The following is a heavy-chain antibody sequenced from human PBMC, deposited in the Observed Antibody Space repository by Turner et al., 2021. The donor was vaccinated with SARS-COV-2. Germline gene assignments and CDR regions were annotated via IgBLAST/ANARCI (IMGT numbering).Heavy chain of an antibody. CDR2: INSDGSST. D-gene: IGHD2-2*02. V-gene: IGHV3-74*01. Sequence: EVQLVESGGGLVQPGGSLRLSCAAPGFPFSNYWMHWVRQAPGKGLVWVSRINSDGSSTSYADSVKGRFTISRDNAKNTLYLQMNSLRAEDTAVYYCARDCSSTNCYRSGFNYWGQGTLVTVSS. CDR1: GFPFSNYW. J-gene: IGHJ4*02. CDR3: ARDCSSTNCYRSGFNY.